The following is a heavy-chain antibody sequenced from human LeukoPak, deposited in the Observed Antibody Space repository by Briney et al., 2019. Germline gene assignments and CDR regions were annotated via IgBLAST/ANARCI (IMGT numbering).Heavy chain of an antibody. Sequence: ASVKVSCMASGYTFTSYGISWVRQAPGQGLEWMGWISAYNGNTNYAQKLQGRVTMTTDTSTSTAYMELRSLRSDDTAVYYCARWDWNDSARDYWGQGTLVTVSS. D-gene: IGHD1-1*01. J-gene: IGHJ4*02. CDR1: GYTFTSYG. CDR3: ARWDWNDSARDY. V-gene: IGHV1-18*04. CDR2: ISAYNGNT.